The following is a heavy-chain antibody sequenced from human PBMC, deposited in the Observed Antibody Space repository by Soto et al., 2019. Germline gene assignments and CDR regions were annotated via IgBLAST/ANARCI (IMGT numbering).Heavy chain of an antibody. CDR3: ARDRGVGSDY. CDR2: RSAYNGNT. V-gene: IGHV1-18*01. CDR1: GYTFTSYG. D-gene: IGHD1-26*01. Sequence: QVQLVQSGAEVKKPAASVKVSCKASGYTFTSYGISWLRHAPGQGLEWMGWRSAYNGNTNYVQKLRGKVTMTTDTSTSTAYMELRSLSSDDTAVYYCARDRGVGSDYWGQGTLVTVSS. J-gene: IGHJ4*02.